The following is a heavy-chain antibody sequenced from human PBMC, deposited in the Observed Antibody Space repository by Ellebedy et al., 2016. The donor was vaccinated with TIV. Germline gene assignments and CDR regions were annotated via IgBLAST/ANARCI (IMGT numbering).Heavy chain of an antibody. V-gene: IGHV1-8*01. D-gene: IGHD3-3*01. CDR3: ARRSYDFWSGYPYYYYYYYMDV. CDR2: MNPHSGNT. CDR1: GYTFTTYD. Sequence: ASVKVSXKASGYTFTTYDINWVRQATGQGLEWMGWMNPHSGNTGSAQKFQGRVTMTRNTSISTAYMELSSLRSEDTAVYYCARRSYDFWSGYPYYYYYYYMDVWGKGTTVTVSS. J-gene: IGHJ6*03.